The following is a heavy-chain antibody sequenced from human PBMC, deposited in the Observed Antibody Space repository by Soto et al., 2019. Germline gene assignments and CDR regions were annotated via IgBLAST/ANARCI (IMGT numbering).Heavy chain of an antibody. CDR2: ISGSGGST. D-gene: IGHD2-8*01. Sequence: HPGGSLRLSCAASGFTFSSYAMSWVRQAPGKGLEWVSAISGSGGSTYYADSVKGRFTISRDNSKNTLYLQMNSLRAEDTAVYYCAKTVVLMVYAPLDYYMDVWGKGTTVTVSS. CDR1: GFTFSSYA. J-gene: IGHJ6*03. CDR3: AKTVVLMVYAPLDYYMDV. V-gene: IGHV3-23*01.